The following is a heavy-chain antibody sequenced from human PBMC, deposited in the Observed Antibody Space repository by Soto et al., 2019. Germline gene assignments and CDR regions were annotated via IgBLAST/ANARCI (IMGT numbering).Heavy chain of an antibody. D-gene: IGHD6-13*01. J-gene: IGHJ4*02. V-gene: IGHV3-21*01. CDR2: TSSRGTYI. CDR3: ARDAIAAAGGYFDY. CDR1: GFTFSTYS. Sequence: EVQLVESGGGLVKPGGSLRLSCAASGFTFSTYSMNWVRQAPGKGLEWVSSTSSRGTYIYYADSVKGRFTISRETAKNSLYLQMNGLRAEDTAVYYCARDAIAAAGGYFDYWGQGNLVTVSS.